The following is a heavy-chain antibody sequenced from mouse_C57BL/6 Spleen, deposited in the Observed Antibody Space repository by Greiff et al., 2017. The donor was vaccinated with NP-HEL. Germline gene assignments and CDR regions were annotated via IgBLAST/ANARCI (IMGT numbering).Heavy chain of an antibody. CDR2: ISDGGSYT. CDR1: GFTFSSYA. Sequence: EVMLVESGGGLVKPGGSLKLSCAASGFTFSSYAMSWVRQTPEKRLEWVATISDGGSYTYYPDNVKGRFPISRDNVKNNLYLQMSHLKSEDTAMYYCAWNFPYYYGSPWFAYWGQGTLVTVSA. D-gene: IGHD1-1*01. V-gene: IGHV5-4*03. J-gene: IGHJ3*01. CDR3: AWNFPYYYGSPWFAY.